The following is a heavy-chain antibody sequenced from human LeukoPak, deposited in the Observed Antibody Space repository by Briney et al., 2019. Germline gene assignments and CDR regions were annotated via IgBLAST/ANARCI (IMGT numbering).Heavy chain of an antibody. V-gene: IGHV4-34*01. CDR2: INHSGIT. Sequence: SETLSLTCAVYGGSFSGYFWSWIRQPPGKGLEWIGEINHSGITNYNPSLMRRVTISEDTSKNQFSLKLSSVTAADTAVYYCARGVGFVKIDYWGQGTLVTVSS. CDR3: ARGVGFVKIDY. CDR1: GGSFSGYF. D-gene: IGHD3-10*01. J-gene: IGHJ4*02.